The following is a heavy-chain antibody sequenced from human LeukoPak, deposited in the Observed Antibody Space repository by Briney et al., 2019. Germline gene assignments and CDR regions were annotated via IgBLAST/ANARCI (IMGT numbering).Heavy chain of an antibody. CDR1: GYTFSSYG. D-gene: IGHD3-9*01. CDR3: AKDYYDIVYGMDV. J-gene: IGHJ6*02. V-gene: IGHV3-30*18. CDR2: ISYDGSNK. Sequence: SCKASGYTFSSYGMHWVRQAPGKGLEWVAVISYDGSNKYYADSVKGRFTISRDNSKNTLYLQMNSLRAEDTAVYYCAKDYYDIVYGMDVWGQGTTVTVSS.